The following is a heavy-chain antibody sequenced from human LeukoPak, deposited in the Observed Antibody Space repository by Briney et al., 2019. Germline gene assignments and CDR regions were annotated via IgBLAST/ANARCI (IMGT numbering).Heavy chain of an antibody. CDR1: GGTFSSYA. D-gene: IGHD3-22*01. V-gene: IGHV1-46*01. CDR3: ARGPGEGGSSGYYYGKPEDLAEYYFDY. J-gene: IGHJ4*02. CDR2: IDPSDGST. Sequence: ASVKVSCKASGGTFSSYAISWVRQAPGQGLEWMGIIDPSDGSTIYAQKFQGRVTMTRDMSTSTVYMELSSLRSDDTAVYYCARGPGEGGSSGYYYGKPEDLAEYYFDYWGLGTLVTVSS.